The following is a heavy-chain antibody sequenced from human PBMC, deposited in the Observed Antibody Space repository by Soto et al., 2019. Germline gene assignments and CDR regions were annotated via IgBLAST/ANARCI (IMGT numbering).Heavy chain of an antibody. CDR2: IWYDGSNK. D-gene: IGHD6-19*01. CDR3: ARAFRSGWFHAYEI. J-gene: IGHJ3*02. V-gene: IGHV3-33*01. Sequence: GGSLRLSCAASGFTFSSYGMHWVRQAPGKGLEWVAVIWYDGSNKYYADSVKGRFTISRDNSKNTLYLQMNSLRAEDTAVYYWARAFRSGWFHAYEIWGKGTM. CDR1: GFTFSSYG.